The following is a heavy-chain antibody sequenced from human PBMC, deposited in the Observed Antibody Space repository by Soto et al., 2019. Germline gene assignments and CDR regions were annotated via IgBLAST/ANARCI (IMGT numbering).Heavy chain of an antibody. D-gene: IGHD3-3*01. CDR2: ISYDGSNK. CDR1: GFTFSSYG. V-gene: IGHV3-30*18. CDR3: AKAPPLFGVPKLH. J-gene: IGHJ4*02. Sequence: GGSLRLSCAASGFTFSSYGMHWVRQAPGKGLEWVAVISYDGSNKYYADSVKGRFTISRDNSKNTLYLQMNSLRAEDTAVYYCAKAPPLFGVPKLHWGQGTLVTVSS.